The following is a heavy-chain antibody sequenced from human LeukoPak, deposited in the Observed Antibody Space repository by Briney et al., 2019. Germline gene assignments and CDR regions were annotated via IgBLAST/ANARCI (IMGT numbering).Heavy chain of an antibody. CDR3: ARTYNWNDGYFDY. CDR2: INPSGGST. V-gene: IGHV1-46*01. Sequence: ASVKVSCKASGYTFTTYYMHWVRQAPGQGLEWMGTINPSGGSTSYAQKFQGRVTMTRDTSTSTVYMKLSSLRSEDTAVYYCARTYNWNDGYFDYWGQGTLVTVSS. D-gene: IGHD1-20*01. J-gene: IGHJ4*02. CDR1: GYTFTTYY.